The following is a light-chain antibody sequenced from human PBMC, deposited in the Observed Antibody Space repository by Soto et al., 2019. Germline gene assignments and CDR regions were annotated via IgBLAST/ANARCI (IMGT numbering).Light chain of an antibody. CDR3: ASYTTSSTYV. CDR2: DVS. CDR1: SSDVGGYSY. J-gene: IGLJ1*01. V-gene: IGLV2-14*01. Sequence: QSVLTQPASLSGSPGQSIAISCTGTSSDVGGYSYVSWYQQQPGKAPKLVISDVSNRPSGASDRFSGSKSGNTASLTISGLQTEDEADYYCASYTTSSTYVFGTGTKVTVL.